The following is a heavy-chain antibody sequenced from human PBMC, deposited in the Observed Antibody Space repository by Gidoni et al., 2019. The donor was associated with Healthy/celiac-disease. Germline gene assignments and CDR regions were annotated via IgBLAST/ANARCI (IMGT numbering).Heavy chain of an antibody. CDR2: ISYDGSNK. CDR3: ARETWDSSGYYHPYFQH. V-gene: IGHV3-30-3*01. Sequence: QVQLVESGGGVVTPGRSLRLSCAASGFIFSSYAMHWVSQAPGKVLEWVAVISYDGSNKYYADTVKGRFTSSRDNSKNTLYLQMNSLRAEDTAVYDCARETWDSSGYYHPYFQHWGQGTLVTVSS. J-gene: IGHJ1*01. CDR1: GFIFSSYA. D-gene: IGHD3-22*01.